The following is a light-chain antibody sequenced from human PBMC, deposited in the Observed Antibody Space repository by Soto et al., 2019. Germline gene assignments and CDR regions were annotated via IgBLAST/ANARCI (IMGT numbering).Light chain of an antibody. J-gene: IGKJ2*01. CDR3: QQYNNLPLMYT. V-gene: IGKV3-15*01. Sequence: EIVMTQSPATLSVSPGERATLSCRASQSVSSNLAWYQQKPGQAPRLLIYGASTRATGIPARFSGSGSGTEFTLTISSLHSEDFAVYYCQQYNNLPLMYTFGQGTKLEIK. CDR2: GAS. CDR1: QSVSSN.